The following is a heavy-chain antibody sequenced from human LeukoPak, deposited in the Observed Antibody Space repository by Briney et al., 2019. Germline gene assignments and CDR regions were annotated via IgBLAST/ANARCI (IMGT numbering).Heavy chain of an antibody. CDR2: ISSSSSYI. D-gene: IGHD6-19*01. V-gene: IGHV3-21*01. J-gene: IGHJ4*02. Sequence: GGSLGLSCAASGFTFSSYSMNWVRQAPGKGLEWVSSISSSSSYIYYADSVKGRFTISRDNAKNSLYLQMNSLRAEDTAVYYCARAVAGAFDYWGQGTLVTVSS. CDR1: GFTFSSYS. CDR3: ARAVAGAFDY.